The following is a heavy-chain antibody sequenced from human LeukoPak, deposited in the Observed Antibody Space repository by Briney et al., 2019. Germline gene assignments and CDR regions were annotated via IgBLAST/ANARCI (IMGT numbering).Heavy chain of an antibody. D-gene: IGHD3-10*01. Sequence: SETLSLTCTVSGGSISSSSYYWGWIRQPPGKGLEWIGSIYYSGSTYYNPSLKSRVTISVDTSKNQFSLKLSSVTAADTAVYYCARGEGHAVHWHGPGWFDPWGQGTLVTVSS. CDR1: GGSISSSSYY. J-gene: IGHJ5*02. CDR2: IYYSGST. V-gene: IGHV4-39*07. CDR3: ARGEGHAVHWHGPGWFDP.